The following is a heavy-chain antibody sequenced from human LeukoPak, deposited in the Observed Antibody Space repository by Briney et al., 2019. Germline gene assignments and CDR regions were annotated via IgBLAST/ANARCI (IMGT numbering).Heavy chain of an antibody. D-gene: IGHD6-19*01. J-gene: IGHJ4*02. CDR2: IYSGGST. V-gene: IGHV3-66*01. CDR3: ARAGWYTQRYYFDY. CDR1: GFTVSSNY. Sequence: GGSLRLSCAASGFTVSSNYMSWVRQAPGKGLVWVSVIYSGGSTYYADSVKGRFTISRDNSKNTLYLQMNSLRAEDTAVYYCARAGWYTQRYYFDYWGQGTLVTVSS.